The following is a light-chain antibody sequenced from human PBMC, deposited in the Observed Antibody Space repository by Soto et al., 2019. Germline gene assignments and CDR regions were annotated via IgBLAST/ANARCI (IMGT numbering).Light chain of an antibody. CDR1: SSNIGTSS. Sequence: QSALTQPHSASGTPGQRVTISCSGSSSNIGTSSVHWFQQLPGTAPKLLISTTNQRPSGVPERFSGSKSGTSASLAISGLQSEDEADYYCAAWDDSLNGHVFGPGTKLTVL. CDR3: AAWDDSLNGHV. CDR2: TTN. J-gene: IGLJ1*01. V-gene: IGLV1-44*01.